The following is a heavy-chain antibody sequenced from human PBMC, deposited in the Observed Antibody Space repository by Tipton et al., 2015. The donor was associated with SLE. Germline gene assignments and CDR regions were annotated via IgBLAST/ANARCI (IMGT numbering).Heavy chain of an antibody. J-gene: IGHJ4*02. D-gene: IGHD6-19*01. CDR2: IYTSGST. Sequence: TLSLTCTVSGGSISSYYWSWIRQPAGKGLEWIGRIYTSGSTNYNPSLKSRVTMSVDTSKNQFSLKLSSVTAADTAVYYCARLAVAGMWYYFDFWGQGAPVTVSS. V-gene: IGHV4-4*07. CDR3: ARLAVAGMWYYFDF. CDR1: GGSISSYY.